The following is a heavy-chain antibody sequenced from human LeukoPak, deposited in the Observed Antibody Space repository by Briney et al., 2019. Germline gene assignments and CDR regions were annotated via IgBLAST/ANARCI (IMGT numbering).Heavy chain of an antibody. CDR1: GFTFRNYD. J-gene: IGHJ3*02. D-gene: IGHD5-18*01. V-gene: IGHV3-NL1*01. CDR2: IDTDGTYI. Sequence: PGGSLRLSCAASGFTFRNYDIHWIRQAPGKGLEWVSSIDTDGTYIHYADSVKGRFTISRDNSKNTLYLQMNSLRAEDTAVYYCAKDQGRYSYGIDAFDIWGQGTMVTVSS. CDR3: AKDQGRYSYGIDAFDI.